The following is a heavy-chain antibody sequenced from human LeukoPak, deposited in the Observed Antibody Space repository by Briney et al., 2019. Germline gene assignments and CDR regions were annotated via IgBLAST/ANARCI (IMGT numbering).Heavy chain of an antibody. CDR1: GYTFTSYD. CDR3: ARRMGSCSYSAAYYFDY. CDR2: MNPNSGNT. Sequence: ASVKVPCKASGYTFTSYDINWVRQATGQGLEWMGWMNPNSGNTGYAQKFQGRVIMTRNTSISTAYMEFMSLRADDTAVYYCARRMGSCSYSAAYYFDYWGQGPLVTVSS. D-gene: IGHD3-22*01. J-gene: IGHJ4*02. V-gene: IGHV1-8*01.